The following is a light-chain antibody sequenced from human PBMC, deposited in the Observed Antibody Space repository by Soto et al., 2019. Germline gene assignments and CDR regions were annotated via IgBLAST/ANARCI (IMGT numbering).Light chain of an antibody. V-gene: IGKV3-15*01. J-gene: IGKJ1*01. CDR1: QTVSRN. CDR3: QQYVSSPWA. CDR2: DIS. Sequence: ELVMTQSPATLSVSPGERATLSCRASQTVSRNLAWYQQRPGQAPRLLIYDISNRAAGVPARFSGSGSETDFTLTISRLEPEDFAVYYCQQYVSSPWAFGQGTKVDIK.